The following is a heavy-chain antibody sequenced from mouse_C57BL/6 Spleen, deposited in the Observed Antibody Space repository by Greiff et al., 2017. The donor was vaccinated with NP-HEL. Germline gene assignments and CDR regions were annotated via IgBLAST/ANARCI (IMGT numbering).Heavy chain of an antibody. D-gene: IGHD1-1*01. V-gene: IGHV5-6*01. CDR1: GFNISSYG. CDR3: ASYYGSSYGFDY. Sequence: EVQGVESGGDLVKPGGSLKLSCAASGFNISSYGMSWVRQTPDTRLEWVATISSGGSYTYYPDSVKGRFTISRDNAKNTLYLQMSSLKSEDTAMYYCASYYGSSYGFDYWGQGTTLTVSS. CDR2: ISSGGSYT. J-gene: IGHJ2*01.